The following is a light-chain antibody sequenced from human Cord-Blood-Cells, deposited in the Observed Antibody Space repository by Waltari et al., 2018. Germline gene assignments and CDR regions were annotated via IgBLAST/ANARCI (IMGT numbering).Light chain of an antibody. Sequence: EIVLTQSPATLSLYPGERATPSCRASQSVSSYLAWYQQKPGQAPRLLIYDASNRATGIPARFSGSGSGTDFTLTISSLEPEDFAVYYCQQRSNWTFGQGTKVEIK. CDR3: QQRSNWT. V-gene: IGKV3-11*01. CDR2: DAS. CDR1: QSVSSY. J-gene: IGKJ1*01.